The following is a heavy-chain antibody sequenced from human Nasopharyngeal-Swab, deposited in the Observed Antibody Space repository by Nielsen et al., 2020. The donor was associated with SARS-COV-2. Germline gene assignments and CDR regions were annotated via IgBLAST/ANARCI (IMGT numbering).Heavy chain of an antibody. J-gene: IGHJ4*02. V-gene: IGHV3-30*18. CDR2: ISYDGSNK. CDR3: AKGMGIADDSFDY. CDR1: GFTFSSYG. D-gene: IGHD6-13*01. Sequence: GGSLRLSCAASGFTFSSYGMHWVRQAPGKGLEWVAVISYDGSNKYYADSVKGRFTISRDNSKNTLYLQMNSLRAEDTAVYYCAKGMGIADDSFDYWGQGTVVTVSS.